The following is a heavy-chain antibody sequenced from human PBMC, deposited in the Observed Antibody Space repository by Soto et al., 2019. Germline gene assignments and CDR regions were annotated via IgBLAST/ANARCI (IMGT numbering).Heavy chain of an antibody. CDR3: ATRVGAYNTNYCYGMDV. D-gene: IGHD3-16*01. CDR1: GYTFTGYY. V-gene: IGHV1-2*04. J-gene: IGHJ6*02. Sequence: SVKVYCKASGYTFTGYYMHRVRQAPGQGLEWMGWINPNSGGTNYAQKFQGWVTMTRDTSISTAYMELSRLRSDDTAVYYCATRVGAYNTNYCYGMDVWGQGPTVTV. CDR2: INPNSGGT.